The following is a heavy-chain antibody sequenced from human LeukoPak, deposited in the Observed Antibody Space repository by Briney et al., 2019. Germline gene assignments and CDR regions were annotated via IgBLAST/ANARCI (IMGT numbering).Heavy chain of an antibody. J-gene: IGHJ4*02. Sequence: SETLSLTCNVSGASMSSNYWSWIRQPPGKGLEWIGYIYHSGNTNYNPSLKSRVTISVDTSKIQFSLKLSSVTAADTAVYYCARQYSGRYFDYWGQGTLVTVSS. CDR2: IYHSGNT. CDR1: GASMSSNY. V-gene: IGHV4-59*08. D-gene: IGHD6-19*01. CDR3: ARQYSGRYFDY.